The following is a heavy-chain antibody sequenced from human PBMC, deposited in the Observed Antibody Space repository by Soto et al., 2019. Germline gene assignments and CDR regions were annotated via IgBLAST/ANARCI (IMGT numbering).Heavy chain of an antibody. CDR1: GFTFSSYA. D-gene: IGHD2-2*01. Sequence: EVQLLESGGGLVQPGGSLRLSCAASGFTFSSYAMSWVRQAPGKGLEWVSGISGSGDSTYYADSVKGRFTISRDNSKSTLYLQMNSLRADDKAVYYCAKSAGGYCSTTTCAGNFGYFDLWGRGTLVTVSS. J-gene: IGHJ2*01. CDR3: AKSAGGYCSTTTCAGNFGYFDL. CDR2: ISGSGDST. V-gene: IGHV3-23*01.